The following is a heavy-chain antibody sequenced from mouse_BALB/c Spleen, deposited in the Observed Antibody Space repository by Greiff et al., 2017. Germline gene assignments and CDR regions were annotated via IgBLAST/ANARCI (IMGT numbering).Heavy chain of an antibody. CDR2: ISDGGSYT. V-gene: IGHV5-4*02. CDR3: ARALYYGYQAWFAY. CDR1: GFTFSDYY. J-gene: IGHJ3*01. Sequence: EVQLVESGGGLVKPGGSLKLSCAASGFTFSDYYMYWVRQTPEKRLEWVATISDGGSYTYYPDSVKGRFTISRDNAKNNLYLQMSSLKSEDTAMYYCARALYYGYQAWFAYWGQGTLVTVSA. D-gene: IGHD2-2*01.